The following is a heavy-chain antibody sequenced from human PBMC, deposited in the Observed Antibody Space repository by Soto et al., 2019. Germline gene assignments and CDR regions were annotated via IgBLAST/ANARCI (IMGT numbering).Heavy chain of an antibody. CDR3: ARDVGSSGSSRCFHT. Sequence: GGSLRLSCVASGFTLSNYGMHWVRQAPGRGLEWIALIWYEGTTKYSTDSMKGRFSISRDQSKSTLYLQVNSLRAEDTATYYCARDVGSSGSSRCFHTWGQGTLVTVSS. V-gene: IGHV3-33*01. D-gene: IGHD3-10*01. CDR2: IWYEGTTK. CDR1: GFTLSNYG. J-gene: IGHJ5*02.